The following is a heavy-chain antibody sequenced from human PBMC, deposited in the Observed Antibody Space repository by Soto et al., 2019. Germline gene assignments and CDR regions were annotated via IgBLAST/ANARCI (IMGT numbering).Heavy chain of an antibody. CDR2: INPNSGGT. Sequence: ASVKVSCKASGYTFTGYYMHWVRQAPGQGLEWMGWINPNSGGTNYAQKFQGRVTMTRDTSISTAYMELSRLRSDDTAVYYCARQGVVVAAKYYNWFDPWGQGTLVTVS. CDR3: ARQGVVVAAKYYNWFDP. J-gene: IGHJ5*02. D-gene: IGHD2-15*01. V-gene: IGHV1-2*02. CDR1: GYTFTGYY.